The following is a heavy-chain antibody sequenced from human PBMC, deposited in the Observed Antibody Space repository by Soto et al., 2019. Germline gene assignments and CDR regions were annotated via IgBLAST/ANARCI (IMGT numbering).Heavy chain of an antibody. CDR2: INAGNGKT. V-gene: IGHV1-3*01. Sequence: ASVKVSCKASGYTFTSYAMHWVRQAPGQRLEWMGWINAGNGKTKYSQKFQGRVNITRDTSASTAYMELSSLRSEDTAVYYCARVNPKYYYYGMDVWGQGTTVTVSS. CDR3: ARVNPKYYYYGMDV. CDR1: GYTFTSYA. J-gene: IGHJ6*02.